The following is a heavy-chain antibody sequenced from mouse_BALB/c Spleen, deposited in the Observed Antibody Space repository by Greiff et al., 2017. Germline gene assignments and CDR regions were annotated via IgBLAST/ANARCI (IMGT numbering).Heavy chain of an antibody. CDR3: ARSGGNYFDN. CDR2: INPSTGYT. V-gene: IGHV1-7*01. Sequence: VQLQQSGAELAKPGASVKMSCKASGYTFTSYWMHWVKQRPGQGLEWIGYINPSTGYTEYNQKFKDKATLTADKSSSTAYMQLSSLTSEDSAIYYCARSGGNYFDNWGQGTTLTVSS. D-gene: IGHD1-1*02. J-gene: IGHJ2*01. CDR1: GYTFTSYW.